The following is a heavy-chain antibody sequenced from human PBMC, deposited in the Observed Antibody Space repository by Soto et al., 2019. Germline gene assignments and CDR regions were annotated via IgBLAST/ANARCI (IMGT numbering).Heavy chain of an antibody. CDR3: ARRIPDGKVDS. J-gene: IGHJ4*02. CDR1: GYNFIDYS. V-gene: IGHV1-8*01. D-gene: IGHD1-1*01. CDR2: MNPKSGHT. Sequence: WASVKVSCKASGYNFIDYSINWVRQAPGQGLEGMGWMNPKSGHTAHAQRIQGRAILTRDTSINPVYMELPTLTSGDTAVHFCARRIPDGKVDSWGRGPQVTV.